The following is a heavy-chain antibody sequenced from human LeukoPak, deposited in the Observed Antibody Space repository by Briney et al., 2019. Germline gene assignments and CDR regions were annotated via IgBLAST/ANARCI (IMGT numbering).Heavy chain of an antibody. D-gene: IGHD3-3*01. J-gene: IGHJ4*02. CDR1: GGTFSSYA. V-gene: IGHV1-2*02. CDR3: ATSGGTSGPELDY. Sequence: ASVKVSCKASGGTFSSYAISWVRQAPGQGLEWMGWINPKSGGTNYAQKFQGRVTMTRDTSISTAYMEVSRMTSDDTAVYYCATSGGTSGPELDYWGQGTLVTVSS. CDR2: INPKSGGT.